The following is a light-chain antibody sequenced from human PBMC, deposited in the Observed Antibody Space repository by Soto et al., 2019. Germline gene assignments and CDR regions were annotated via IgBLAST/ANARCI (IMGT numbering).Light chain of an antibody. V-gene: IGKV1-17*01. Sequence: DIQMTQSPSSLSASVGDRVTITCRASQGIGNDLGWYQQKPGKAPKRLIDAASSLQSGVPSRFSGSGSGTEVTLTISSLQPEDFATYYCLQHASYPRTFGQGTKVEIK. J-gene: IGKJ1*01. CDR3: LQHASYPRT. CDR2: AAS. CDR1: QGIGND.